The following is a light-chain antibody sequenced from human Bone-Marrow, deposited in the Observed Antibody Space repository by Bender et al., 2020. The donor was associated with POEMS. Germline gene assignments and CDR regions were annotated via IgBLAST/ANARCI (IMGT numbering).Light chain of an antibody. V-gene: IGLV6-57*01. Sequence: FMLSQPRSVSESPGNTVDISCTRSSGSVASNSVHWYQQRPGSSLLLVVYDDNQRPSGVPDRFSGSIDTSSNSASLTISGLRPEDEADYYCQSYDGSNSVVFGGGTKLTVL. CDR1: SGSVASNS. CDR2: DDN. J-gene: IGLJ2*01. CDR3: QSYDGSNSVV.